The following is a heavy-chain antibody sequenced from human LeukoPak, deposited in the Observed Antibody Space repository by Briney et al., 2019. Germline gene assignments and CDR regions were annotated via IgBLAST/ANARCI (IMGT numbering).Heavy chain of an antibody. D-gene: IGHD5-18*01. Sequence: PGGSLRLSCAASGFTFSSYAMSGVRQAPGKGLDGVSSISSSSSYIYYAASVKGRFTISRDNAKNSLYLQMNSLRAEDTAVYYCVGPTRNSYGYDLGIWGQGTLVTVSS. CDR1: GFTFSSYA. CDR3: VGPTRNSYGYDLGI. V-gene: IGHV3-21*01. CDR2: ISSSSSYI. J-gene: IGHJ4*02.